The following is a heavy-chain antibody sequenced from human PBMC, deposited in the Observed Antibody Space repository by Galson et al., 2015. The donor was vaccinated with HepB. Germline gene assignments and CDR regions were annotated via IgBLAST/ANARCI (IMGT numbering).Heavy chain of an antibody. D-gene: IGHD6-19*01. J-gene: IGHJ3*02. CDR2: IYPGDSDT. Sequence: QSGAEVKKPGESLKISCQGSGYSFTTHWIAWVRQMPGKGLEWIGIIYPGDSDTRYSPSFQGQVTILVDKSIDTAYLQWSSLKASDTAMYYCARQGIVVAGSPTFDIWGQGTMVIVSP. V-gene: IGHV5-51*01. CDR1: GYSFTTHW. CDR3: ARQGIVVAGSPTFDI.